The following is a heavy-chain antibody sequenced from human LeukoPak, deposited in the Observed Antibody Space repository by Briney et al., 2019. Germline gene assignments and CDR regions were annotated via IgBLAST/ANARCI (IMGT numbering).Heavy chain of an antibody. J-gene: IGHJ4*02. CDR3: TRGRETDY. D-gene: IGHD3-10*01. CDR2: ISSTSGTI. CDR1: GFTFSSYN. Sequence: GGSLRLSCAASGFTFSSYNMNWVRQAPGKGLEWVSYISSTSGTIYYADSVKGRFTISRDNAKNSLYLQMNSLRDEDTAVYFCTRGRETDYWGQGTLVTVSS. V-gene: IGHV3-48*02.